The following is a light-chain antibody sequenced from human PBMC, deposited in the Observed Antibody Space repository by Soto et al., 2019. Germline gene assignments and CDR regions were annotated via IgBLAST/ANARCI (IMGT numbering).Light chain of an antibody. Sequence: EIGMTQSPATLSLSPGERATLSCMASQSVSSNLAWYQQKPGQAPRLLIYGASTRATGIPARFSASGSGTDFTLTISDVQPEDFALYYCHQRQSWPRTFGQGTKVDIK. J-gene: IGKJ1*01. V-gene: IGKV3-15*01. CDR2: GAS. CDR3: HQRQSWPRT. CDR1: QSVSSN.